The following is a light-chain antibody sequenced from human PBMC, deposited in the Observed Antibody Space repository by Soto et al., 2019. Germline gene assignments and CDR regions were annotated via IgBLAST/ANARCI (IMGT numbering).Light chain of an antibody. Sequence: DIQMTQSPSSLSASVGYRVTITCRASQTMTSNLNWYQQKPGKAPKLLIYAASTVQTGVPSRFSGSGSGTDFTFTISSLQPEDIATYYCLQYDNLPLTFGGGTKVDIK. CDR2: AAS. CDR1: QTMTSN. V-gene: IGKV1-33*01. J-gene: IGKJ4*01. CDR3: LQYDNLPLT.